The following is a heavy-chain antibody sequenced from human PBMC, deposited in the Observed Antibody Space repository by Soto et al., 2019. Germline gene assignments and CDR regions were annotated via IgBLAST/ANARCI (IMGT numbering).Heavy chain of an antibody. CDR2: ISHDGAFK. CDR1: GFSFSSYG. CDR3: AKDYGPKAPYPYSNTHTDF. Sequence: QRHLVESGGGVVQPGRSLRLSCAASGFSFSSYGMHWIRQAPGKGLEWVAVISHDGAFKDYADSVKGRFTISRDNSENTLFLEMNSLGPSDTAVYYCAKDYGPKAPYPYSNTHTDFWGKGTRVTVSA. D-gene: IGHD6-13*01. V-gene: IGHV3-30*18. J-gene: IGHJ4*02.